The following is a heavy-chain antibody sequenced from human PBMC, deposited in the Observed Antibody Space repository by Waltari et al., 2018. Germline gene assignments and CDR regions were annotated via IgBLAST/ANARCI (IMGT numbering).Heavy chain of an antibody. CDR1: GFTFSSYA. V-gene: IGHV3-23*01. Sequence: EVQLLESGGGLVQPGGSLRLSCAASGFTFSSYAMSWVRQAPGSGLEWVSAISGSGGSTYYADSVKGRFTISRDNSRNTLYLQMNGLRADDTAIYYCARGHRGSRPLWGQGTLVTVSS. CDR2: ISGSGGST. CDR3: ARGHRGSRPL. D-gene: IGHD3-10*01. J-gene: IGHJ4*02.